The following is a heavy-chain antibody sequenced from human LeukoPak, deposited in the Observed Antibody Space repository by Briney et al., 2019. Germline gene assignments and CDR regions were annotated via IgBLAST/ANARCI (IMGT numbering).Heavy chain of an antibody. J-gene: IGHJ6*03. Sequence: GGSLRLSCPVSGFTFGNSAMSWVRQAPGKGLERISGISASGHYTYTADSLKGRFTISRDNSKNTLYLQRNNLRAEDTALYYCAKDGSWGDYQFYFYIDVWGNGTTVTVSS. CDR3: AKDGSWGDYQFYFYIDV. CDR2: ISASGHYT. CDR1: GFTFGNSA. V-gene: IGHV3-23*01. D-gene: IGHD3-16*01.